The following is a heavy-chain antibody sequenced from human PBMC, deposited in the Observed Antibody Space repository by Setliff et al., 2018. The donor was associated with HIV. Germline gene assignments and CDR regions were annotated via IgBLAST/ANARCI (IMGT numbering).Heavy chain of an antibody. CDR3: ARELAAAGTGFQH. D-gene: IGHD6-13*01. J-gene: IGHJ1*01. CDR2: INHSGST. CDR1: GGSFSGYY. Sequence: PSETLSLTCAVYGGSFSGYYWSWIRQPPGKGLEWIGEINHSGSTNYNPSLKSRVTISVDTSKNQFSLKLSSVTAADTAVYYCARELAAAGTGFQHWGQGTLVTVSS. V-gene: IGHV4-34*01.